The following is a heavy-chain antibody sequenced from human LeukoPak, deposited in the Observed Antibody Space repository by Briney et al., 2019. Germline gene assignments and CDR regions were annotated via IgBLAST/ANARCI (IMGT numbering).Heavy chain of an antibody. D-gene: IGHD1-7*01. CDR1: GFTFSSYA. J-gene: IGHJ6*03. V-gene: IGHV3-21*01. CDR3: ASLGNSNYMDV. CDR2: ISSSSSYI. Sequence: PGGSLRLSCAASGFTFSSYAMSWVRQAPGKGLEWVSSISSSSSYIYYADSVKGRFTISRDNAKNSLYLQMNSLRAEDTAVYYCASLGNSNYMDVWGKGTTVTVSS.